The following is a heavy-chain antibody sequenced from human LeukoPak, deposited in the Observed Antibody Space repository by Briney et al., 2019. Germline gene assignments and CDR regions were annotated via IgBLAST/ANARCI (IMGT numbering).Heavy chain of an antibody. CDR3: ASLSSGLGLLDWHFDL. CDR1: GGSISSYY. CDR2: IYYSGST. D-gene: IGHD1-26*01. J-gene: IGHJ2*01. Sequence: SETLSLTCTVSGGSISSYYWSWIRQPPGKGLEWIGYIYYSGSTNYNPSLKSRVTISVDTSKNQFSLKLSSVTAADTAVYYCASLSSGLGLLDWHFDLWGRGTLVTVSS. V-gene: IGHV4-59*08.